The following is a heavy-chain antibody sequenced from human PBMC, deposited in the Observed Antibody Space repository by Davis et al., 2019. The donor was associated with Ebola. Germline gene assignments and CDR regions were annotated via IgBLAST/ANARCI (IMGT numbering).Heavy chain of an antibody. D-gene: IGHD6-19*01. Sequence: GESLKISCAASGFTFSSNWMHWVRQAPGKGLVWVSRTNSDGSITSYADSVKGRFTISRDNAKNTLYLQMNSLRDEDTAVYYCARGGPVAGLDFDFWGQGTLVTVSS. CDR2: TNSDGSIT. V-gene: IGHV3-74*01. J-gene: IGHJ4*02. CDR1: GFTFSSNW. CDR3: ARGGPVAGLDFDF.